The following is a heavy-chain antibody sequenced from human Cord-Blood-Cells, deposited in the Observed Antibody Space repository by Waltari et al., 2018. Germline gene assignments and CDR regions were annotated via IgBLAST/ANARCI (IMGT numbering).Heavy chain of an antibody. J-gene: IGHJ6*02. Sequence: EVQLVESGGGLVQPGGSLRLSCAASGFTFSSYDMHWVRQATGKGLEWVSAIGTAGDTYDPGSVKGRFTISRENAKNSLYLQMNSLRAGDTAVYYCARGMYSSSWYYYYGMDVWGQGTTVTVSS. CDR2: IGTAGDT. D-gene: IGHD6-13*01. CDR1: GFTFSSYD. CDR3: ARGMYSSSWYYYYGMDV. V-gene: IGHV3-13*01.